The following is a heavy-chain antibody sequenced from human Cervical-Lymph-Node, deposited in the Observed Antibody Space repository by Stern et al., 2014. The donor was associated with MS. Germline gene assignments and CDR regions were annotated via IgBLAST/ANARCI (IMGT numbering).Heavy chain of an antibody. J-gene: IGHJ5*02. CDR3: ASFVVVTAAFDP. D-gene: IGHD2-21*02. Sequence: VQLVQSGAEVKKPGSSVKVSCKASGGTFSSYTISWVRQAPGQGLEWMGRIIPILGIANSAQKFQGRVTITADKSTSTAYMELSSLRSEDTAVYYCASFVVVTAAFDPWGQGTLVTVSS. V-gene: IGHV1-69*09. CDR2: IIPILGIA. CDR1: GGTFSSYT.